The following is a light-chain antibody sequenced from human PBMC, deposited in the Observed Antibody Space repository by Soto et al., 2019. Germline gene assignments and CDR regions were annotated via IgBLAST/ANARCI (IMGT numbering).Light chain of an antibody. Sequence: QSALTQPASVSGSPGQSITISCTGTSSDIGGYNYVSWYQQHPGKAPKLMIYEVSNRPSGVSNRFSGSKSGNTASLTISGLQAEDEADYYCSSSTSSTPYVVFGGGTKLTVL. CDR1: SSDIGGYNY. CDR2: EVS. V-gene: IGLV2-14*01. CDR3: SSSTSSTPYVV. J-gene: IGLJ2*01.